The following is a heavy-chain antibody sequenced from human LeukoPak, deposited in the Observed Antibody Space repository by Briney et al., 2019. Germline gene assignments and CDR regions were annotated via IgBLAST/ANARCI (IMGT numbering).Heavy chain of an antibody. CDR2: IYHGGST. D-gene: IGHD3-10*01. CDR3: ASRSGTSYYYYYYMDV. J-gene: IGHJ6*03. Sequence: SETLSLTCTVSGYSISSGNYWGWIRQPPGKGLEWIGNIYHGGSTHYNPSLKSRVTISVDTSKNQFSLKLSSVTAADTAVYYCASRSGTSYYYYYYMDVWGKGTTVTISS. V-gene: IGHV4-38-2*02. CDR1: GYSISSGNY.